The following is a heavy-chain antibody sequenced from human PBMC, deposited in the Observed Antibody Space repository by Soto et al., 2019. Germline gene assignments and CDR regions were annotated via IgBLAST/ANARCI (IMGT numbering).Heavy chain of an antibody. CDR3: AREGVVPYYYYGMDV. J-gene: IGHJ6*02. Sequence: QVQLVQSGGEVKKPGASVKVSCKASGYTFTSYGISWVRQAPGQGLEWMGWISGYNGKTNYAQKVQDRVTMTTDKSTSTVYMELRTLRSEATAVYYCAREGVVPYYYYGMDVWGQGTAVTVSS. D-gene: IGHD3-10*01. CDR1: GYTFTSYG. V-gene: IGHV1-18*01. CDR2: ISGYNGKT.